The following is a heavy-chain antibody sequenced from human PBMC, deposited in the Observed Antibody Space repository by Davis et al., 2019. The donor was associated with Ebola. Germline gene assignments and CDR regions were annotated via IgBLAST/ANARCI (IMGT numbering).Heavy chain of an antibody. CDR1: GGSISSSSYY. D-gene: IGHD3-3*01. V-gene: IGHV4-39*01. J-gene: IGHJ4*02. CDR2: IYYSGST. CDR3: ARRFVEWFIDY. Sequence: MPSETLSLTCPVSGGSISSSSYYWGWIRQPPGKGLEWIGSIYYSGSTYYNPSLKSRVTISVDTSKNQFSLKLSSVTAADTAVYYCARRFVEWFIDYWGQGTLVTVSS.